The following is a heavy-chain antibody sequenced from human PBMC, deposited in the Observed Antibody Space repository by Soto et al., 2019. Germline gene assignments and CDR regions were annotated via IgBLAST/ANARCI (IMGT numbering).Heavy chain of an antibody. CDR1: GFTFGDYA. CDR2: IRRTASGGTT. Sequence: EVQLAESGGGLVQPGRSLGLSCTASGFTFGDYAMSWIRRAPGKGLEWVGFIRRTASGGTTEYAASVKGRFTISRDDSKSIVYLQMSSLKTEDTGVYYCTTGFYSDYDPFDYWGQGTLVTVSS. D-gene: IGHD5-12*01. J-gene: IGHJ4*02. CDR3: TTGFYSDYDPFDY. V-gene: IGHV3-49*03.